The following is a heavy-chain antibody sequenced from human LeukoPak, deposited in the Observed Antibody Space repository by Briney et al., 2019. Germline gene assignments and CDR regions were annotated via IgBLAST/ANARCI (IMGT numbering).Heavy chain of an antibody. D-gene: IGHD2-2*02. CDR2: ISNDGSNK. V-gene: IGHV3-30*03. CDR1: GFIFSSYG. CDR3: ARMGFCSSISCYNHY. Sequence: GRSLRLSCAASGFIFSSYGMDWVRQAPGKGLEWVAVISNDGSNKYYADSVKGRFTISRDNSKNTLDLQMDSLRAEDTAVYYCARMGFCSSISCYNHYWGPGTLITVS. J-gene: IGHJ4*02.